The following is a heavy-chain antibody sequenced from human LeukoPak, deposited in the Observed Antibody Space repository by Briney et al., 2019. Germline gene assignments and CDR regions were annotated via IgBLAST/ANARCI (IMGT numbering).Heavy chain of an antibody. J-gene: IGHJ5*02. V-gene: IGHV4-59*12. CDR1: GGSISSYY. D-gene: IGHD3-10*01. CDR2: IYYSGST. Sequence: KPSETLSLTCTVSGGSISSYYWSWIRQPPGKGLEWIGYIYYSGSTNYNPSLKSRVTISVDTSKKQFSLKLSSVTAADTAVYYCARDHMLWGVSPWGQGTLVTVSS. CDR3: ARDHMLWGVSP.